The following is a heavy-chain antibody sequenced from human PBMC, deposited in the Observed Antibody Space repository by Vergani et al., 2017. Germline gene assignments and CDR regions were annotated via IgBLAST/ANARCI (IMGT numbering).Heavy chain of an antibody. CDR3: ARDSGYSYGYGAFDI. D-gene: IGHD5-18*01. CDR2: IYYSGST. Sequence: QVQLQESGPGLVKPSETLSLTCTVSGGSISSGDYYWSWIRQPPGKGLEWIGYIYYSGSTYYNPSLKSRVTISVDTSKNQFSLKLSSVTAADTAVYYCARDSGYSYGYGAFDIWGQGTMVTVSS. V-gene: IGHV4-30-4*01. CDR1: GGSISSGDYY. J-gene: IGHJ3*02.